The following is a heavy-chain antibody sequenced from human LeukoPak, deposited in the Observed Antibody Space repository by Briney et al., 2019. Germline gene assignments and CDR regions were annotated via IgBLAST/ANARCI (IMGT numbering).Heavy chain of an antibody. Sequence: GGSLRLSCAASGFTFSSYAMGWVRQPPGKGLEWVSAVLASGGRTFYADSVKGRFTISRDNSKNTMYLQMNSLRAEDTAVYYCAKEGDSSYFDYWGQGTLVTVSS. CDR3: AKEGDSSYFDY. CDR1: GFTFSSYA. CDR2: VLASGGRT. J-gene: IGHJ4*02. V-gene: IGHV3-23*01. D-gene: IGHD6-19*01.